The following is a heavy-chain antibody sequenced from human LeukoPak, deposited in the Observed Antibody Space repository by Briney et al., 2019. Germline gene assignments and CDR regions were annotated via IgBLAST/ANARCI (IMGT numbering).Heavy chain of an antibody. Sequence: GGSLRLSCAASGFTFSSYWMSWVRQAPGKGLEWVANIKQDGSEKYYVDSVKGRFTISRDNSKNTLYLQMNSLRAEDTAVYYCAKDLLEWLLSCPDYWGQGTLVTVSS. CDR2: IKQDGSEK. CDR1: GFTFSSYW. V-gene: IGHV3-7*01. D-gene: IGHD3-3*01. CDR3: AKDLLEWLLSCPDY. J-gene: IGHJ4*02.